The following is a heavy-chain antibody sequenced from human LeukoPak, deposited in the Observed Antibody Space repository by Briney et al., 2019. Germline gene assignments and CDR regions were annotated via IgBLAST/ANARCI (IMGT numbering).Heavy chain of an antibody. CDR1: GFTFSNYW. CDR2: IKQDGSER. J-gene: IGHJ4*02. V-gene: IGHV3-7*01. D-gene: IGHD3-9*01. Sequence: GGSLRLSCAASGFTFSNYWMTWVRQAPGKGLEWVANIKQDGSERDYVDSVEGRFTTSRDNAKNSLSLQLNSLRVEDTAVYYCARGHYDVLAASYKWTPDYWGQGTLVTVSS. CDR3: ARGHYDVLAASYKWTPDY.